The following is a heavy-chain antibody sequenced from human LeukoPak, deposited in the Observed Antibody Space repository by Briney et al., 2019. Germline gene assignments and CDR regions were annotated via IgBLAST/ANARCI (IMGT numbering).Heavy chain of an antibody. D-gene: IGHD5-18*01. V-gene: IGHV4-59*01. CDR2: IYYSGST. Sequence: SETLSLTCTVSGGSISSYYWSWIRQPPGKGLEWIGYIYYSGSTNYNPSLKSRVTISVDTSKNQFSLKLSSVTAADTAVYYCARVDTAMAPLDYWGQGTLVTVSS. CDR1: GGSISSYY. CDR3: ARVDTAMAPLDY. J-gene: IGHJ4*02.